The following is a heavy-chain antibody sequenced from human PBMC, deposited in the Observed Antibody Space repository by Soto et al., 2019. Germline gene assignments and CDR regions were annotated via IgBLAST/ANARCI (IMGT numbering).Heavy chain of an antibody. CDR1: GFTVSRSY. CDR2: IYSGGST. Sequence: EVQLVESGGGLIQPGGSLRVSCAASGFTVSRSYMSWVRQAPGKGLEWVSVIYSGGSTNYADSVQGRFTISRDNSQNTLHLQMNSLRVEDTAVYYCARDTYYYDSSGQPYWGQGTLVTVSS. CDR3: ARDTYYYDSSGQPY. D-gene: IGHD3-22*01. V-gene: IGHV3-53*01. J-gene: IGHJ4*02.